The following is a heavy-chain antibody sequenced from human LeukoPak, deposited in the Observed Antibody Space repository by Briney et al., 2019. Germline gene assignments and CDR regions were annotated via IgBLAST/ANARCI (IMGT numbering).Heavy chain of an antibody. CDR1: GYTFTSYY. Sequence: GASVKVSCKASGYTFTSYYMHWVRQAPGQGLEWMGIINPSGGSTSYAQKFQGKVTMTRDTSTSTAYMELRSLRSDDTAVYYCARDSPPDVLRYFDWLSLGKYYFDYWGQGTLVTVSS. CDR2: INPSGGST. CDR3: ARDSPPDVLRYFDWLSLGKYYFDY. V-gene: IGHV1-46*01. J-gene: IGHJ4*02. D-gene: IGHD3-9*01.